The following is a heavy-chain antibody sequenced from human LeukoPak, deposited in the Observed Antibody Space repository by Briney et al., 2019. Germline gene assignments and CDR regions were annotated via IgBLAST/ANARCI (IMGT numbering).Heavy chain of an antibody. J-gene: IGHJ1*01. CDR2: ISSSSAYI. D-gene: IGHD6-13*01. V-gene: IGHV3-21*01. CDR1: GFTFSDYS. CDR3: ARGPRNSSSYQYFQH. Sequence: HPGGSLRLSCAASGFTFSDYSMNWVRQAPGKGLEWVSSISSSSAYIYYADSVKGRFTVSRDNAENSLSLQMDSLRVEDSAVYHCARGPRNSSSYQYFQHWGQGTLVTVSA.